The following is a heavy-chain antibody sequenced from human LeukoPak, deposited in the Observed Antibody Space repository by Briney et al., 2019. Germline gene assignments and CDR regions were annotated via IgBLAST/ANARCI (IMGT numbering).Heavy chain of an antibody. D-gene: IGHD6-6*01. CDR2: IIPIFGTA. CDR3: ARDWRPDAFDI. CDR1: GGTFSSYA. Sequence: ASVKVPCKASGGTFSSYAISWVRQAPGQGLEWMGGIIPIFGTANYAQKFQGRVTITADESTSTAYTELSSLRSEDTAVYYCARDWRPDAFDIWGHGTMVTVSS. V-gene: IGHV1-69*13. J-gene: IGHJ3*02.